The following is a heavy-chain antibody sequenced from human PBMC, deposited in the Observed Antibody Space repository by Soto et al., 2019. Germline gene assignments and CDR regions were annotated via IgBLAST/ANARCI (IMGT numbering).Heavy chain of an antibody. D-gene: IGHD4-17*01. J-gene: IGHJ3*02. CDR3: AHRLATVTTEHDAFDI. V-gene: IGHV2-5*02. CDR1: GFSLSTSGVG. CDR2: IYWDDDK. Sequence: QITLKESGPTLVKPTQTLTLTCTFSGFSLSTSGVGVGWIRQPPGKALEWLALIYWDDDKRYSPSLKSRLTITKDTSKNQVVITMTNMDPVDTATYYCAHRLATVTTEHDAFDIWGQGTMVTVSS.